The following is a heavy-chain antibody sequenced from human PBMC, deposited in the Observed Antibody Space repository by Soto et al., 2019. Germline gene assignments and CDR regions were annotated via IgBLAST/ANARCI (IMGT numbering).Heavy chain of an antibody. V-gene: IGHV3-23*01. Sequence: EVQLLESGGGLVQPGGSLRLSCAASGFTFSTYAMSWVRQAPGKGLEWVSAISYNGGSTYYADSVKGRFTVSRDNSKNTLYLQVNSLRVEDTAVYYCAKAFSGSWYFDYWGQGTLVTVSS. CDR3: AKAFSGSWYFDY. J-gene: IGHJ4*02. CDR2: ISYNGGST. D-gene: IGHD6-13*01. CDR1: GFTFSTYA.